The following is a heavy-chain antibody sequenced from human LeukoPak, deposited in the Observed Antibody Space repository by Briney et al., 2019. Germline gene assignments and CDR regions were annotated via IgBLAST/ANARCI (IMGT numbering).Heavy chain of an antibody. D-gene: IGHD3-22*01. CDR1: GYTFTNYD. CDR3: ARGHYYDSSGYHLSALDI. CDR2: MNPNSGNT. V-gene: IGHV1-8*03. J-gene: IGHJ3*02. Sequence: ASVKVSCKASGYTFTNYDINWVRQAPGQGLEWLGWMNPNSGNTGYAQKLQDRVTLTRDTSISTAYMELSSLRSEDTAVYYCARGHYYDSSGYHLSALDIWGQGTMVTVSS.